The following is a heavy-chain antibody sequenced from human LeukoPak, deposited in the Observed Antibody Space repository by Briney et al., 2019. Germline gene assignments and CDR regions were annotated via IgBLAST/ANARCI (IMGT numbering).Heavy chain of an antibody. J-gene: IGHJ4*02. CDR2: IYYSGST. D-gene: IGHD1-26*01. CDR3: ARGSPWELLGY. Sequence: SWVRQAPGKGLEWIGYIYYSGSTYYNPSLKSRVTISVDTSKNQFSLKLSSVTAADTAVYYCARGSPWELLGYWGQGTLVTVSS. V-gene: IGHV4-31*02.